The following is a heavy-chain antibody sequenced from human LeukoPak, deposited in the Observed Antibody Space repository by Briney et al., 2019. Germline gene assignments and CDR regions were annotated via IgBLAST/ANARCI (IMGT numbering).Heavy chain of an antibody. CDR2: ISGSGGST. V-gene: IGHV3-23*01. D-gene: IGHD3-9*01. J-gene: IGHJ5*02. CDR1: GFTFSSYA. Sequence: PGGSLRLSCAASGFTFSSYAMSWVRQAPGKGLEWVSVISGSGGSTYYADSVKGRFTISRDNSKNTLYLQMNSLRAEDTAVYYCAKGKDILTDLNWFDPWGQGTLVTVSS. CDR3: AKGKDILTDLNWFDP.